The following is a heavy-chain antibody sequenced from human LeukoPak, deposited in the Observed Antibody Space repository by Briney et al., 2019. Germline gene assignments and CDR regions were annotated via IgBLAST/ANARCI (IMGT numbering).Heavy chain of an antibody. V-gene: IGHV3-48*03. CDR3: ARLRVTTGGDYYYYYMDV. Sequence: GGSLRLSCAASGFTFSGYEMNWVRQAPGKGLEWVSYISSSGSTIYYADSVKGRFAISRDNAENSVFLQMNSLRAEDTGVYYCARLRVTTGGDYYYYYMDVWGKGTTVTVSS. D-gene: IGHD4-17*01. CDR2: ISSSGSTI. J-gene: IGHJ6*03. CDR1: GFTFSGYE.